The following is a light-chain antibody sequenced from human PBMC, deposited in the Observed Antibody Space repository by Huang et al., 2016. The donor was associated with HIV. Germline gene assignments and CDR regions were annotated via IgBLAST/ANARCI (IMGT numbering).Light chain of an antibody. CDR2: GAS. CDR3: QQYNNWPLT. V-gene: IGKV3-15*01. J-gene: IGKJ4*01. Sequence: EIVMTQSPATLSVSPGQRATLSCRASQSVSSNLAWYQQKPGQAPRLLIYGASTRAIGIPARFSGSGSGTEFTLTINSLQSEDFAVYYCQQYNNWPLTFGGGTKVEIK. CDR1: QSVSSN.